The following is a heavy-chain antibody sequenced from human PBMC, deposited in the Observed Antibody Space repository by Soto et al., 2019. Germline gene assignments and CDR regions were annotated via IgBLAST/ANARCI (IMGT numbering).Heavy chain of an antibody. CDR1: GYTFNRYD. Sequence: GASVKVSCKASGYTFNRYDINWVRQATGQGLEWMGWMSPNSGNTGYAQKFQGRVTLTRDTSISTAYMELSSLRSEDTAVYYCARQWELSGYYYGMDVWGQGTTVTVSS. V-gene: IGHV1-8*01. D-gene: IGHD1-26*01. J-gene: IGHJ6*02. CDR3: ARQWELSGYYYGMDV. CDR2: MSPNSGNT.